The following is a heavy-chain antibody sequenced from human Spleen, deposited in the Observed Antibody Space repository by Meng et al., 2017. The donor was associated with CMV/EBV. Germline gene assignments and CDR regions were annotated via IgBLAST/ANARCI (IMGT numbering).Heavy chain of an antibody. CDR2: IYYSGST. D-gene: IGHD3-3*01. V-gene: IGHV4-61*01. Sequence: GCSVSSGSYYWSWIRQPPGKGLEWIEYIYYSGSTNYNPSLKSRVTISVDTSKNQFSLKLSSVTAADTAVYYCARARYDFWSGYSVDYWGQGTLVTVSS. CDR1: GCSVSSGSYY. J-gene: IGHJ4*02. CDR3: ARARYDFWSGYSVDY.